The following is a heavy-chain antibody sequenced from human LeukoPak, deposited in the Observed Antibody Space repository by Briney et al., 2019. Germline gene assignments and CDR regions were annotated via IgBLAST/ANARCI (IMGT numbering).Heavy chain of an antibody. CDR1: GGTFSSYT. Sequence: GASVKVSCKASGGTFSSYTISWVRQAPGQGLEWMGRIIPILGIANYAQKFQGRVTITADKSTSTAHMELSSLRSEDTAVYYCARDVTAYSSGHNWFDPWGQGTLVTVSS. D-gene: IGHD6-19*01. V-gene: IGHV1-69*04. CDR3: ARDVTAYSSGHNWFDP. J-gene: IGHJ5*02. CDR2: IIPILGIA.